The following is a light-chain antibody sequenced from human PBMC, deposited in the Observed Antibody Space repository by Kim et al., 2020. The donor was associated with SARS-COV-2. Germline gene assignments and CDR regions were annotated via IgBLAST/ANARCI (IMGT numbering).Light chain of an antibody. J-gene: IGKJ1*01. CDR1: QSVSSNY. CDR3: QQYGSSPPT. Sequence: SPGERATLSCRASQSVSSNYVAWYQQRPGQAPRLLMHGASGRATGIPDRFSGSGSGTDFILTISRLDPEDFAVYYCQQYGSSPPTFGQGTKVDIK. CDR2: GAS. V-gene: IGKV3-20*01.